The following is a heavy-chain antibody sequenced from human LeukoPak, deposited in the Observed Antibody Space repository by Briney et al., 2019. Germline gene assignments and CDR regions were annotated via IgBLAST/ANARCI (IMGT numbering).Heavy chain of an antibody. Sequence: ASVTVSCKASGYTFTSYGISWVRQAPGQGLEWMGWISAYNGNTKYAQKRQGRVAMTTDTSTSTAYMELRSLRSDDTAVYYCAKIRDGYNDAYDIWGQGTMVTVSS. CDR2: ISAYNGNT. V-gene: IGHV1-18*01. CDR3: AKIRDGYNDAYDI. CDR1: GYTFTSYG. J-gene: IGHJ3*02. D-gene: IGHD5-24*01.